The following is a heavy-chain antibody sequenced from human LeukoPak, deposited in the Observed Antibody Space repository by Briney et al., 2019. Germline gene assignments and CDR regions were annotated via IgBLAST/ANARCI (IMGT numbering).Heavy chain of an antibody. J-gene: IGHJ4*02. CDR2: ISSSISYM. V-gene: IGHV3-21*01. D-gene: IGHD3-10*01. CDR1: GFTFCSYS. CDR3: ARDRGTMVRGEQGDY. Sequence: PGGSLRLSCAASGFTFCSYSMNWVRQGPGKGLVGVLDISSSISYMYYQDSVKGRFTNSRDSAKNSLYLQMNSVRAEDTAVYYCARDRGTMVRGEQGDYWGQGTLVTVSS.